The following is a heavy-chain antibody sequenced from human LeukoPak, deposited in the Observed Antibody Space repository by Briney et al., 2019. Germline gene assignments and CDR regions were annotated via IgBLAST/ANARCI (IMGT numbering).Heavy chain of an antibody. D-gene: IGHD2-15*01. Sequence: GRSLRLSCAASGFTFSTYAMHWICQAPGKGLEWVAGISYDGTTKYYADSVKGRFTISRDGSKYTLYLQMDSLRAEDTAVYYCARTRYCSGGSCYPFDYWGQGTLVTVSS. CDR3: ARTRYCSGGSCYPFDY. J-gene: IGHJ4*02. CDR2: ISYDGTTK. V-gene: IGHV3-30-3*01. CDR1: GFTFSTYA.